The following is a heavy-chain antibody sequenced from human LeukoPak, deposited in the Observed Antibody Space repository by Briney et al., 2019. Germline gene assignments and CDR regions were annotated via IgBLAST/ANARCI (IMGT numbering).Heavy chain of an antibody. V-gene: IGHV4-61*02. J-gene: IGHJ4*02. Sequence: SETLSLTCTVSGGSISSGSYYWSWIRQPAGKGLEWIGRIYTSGSTNYNPSLNSRVTISVDTSKNQFSLKLSSVTAADTAVYYCASLTTVTTEYYFDYWGQGTLVTVSS. D-gene: IGHD4-17*01. CDR3: ASLTTVTTEYYFDY. CDR2: IYTSGST. CDR1: GGSISSGSYY.